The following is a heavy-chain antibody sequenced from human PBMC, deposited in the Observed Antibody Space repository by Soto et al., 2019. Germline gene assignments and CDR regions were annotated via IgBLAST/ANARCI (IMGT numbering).Heavy chain of an antibody. V-gene: IGHV4-34*01. CDR3: ARGHLYYYDSSGYYYPRPLDY. Sequence: QVQLQQWGAGLLKPSETLSLTCAVYGGSFSGYYWSWIRQPPGKGLEWIGEINHSGSTNYNPSLKSRVTISVDTSKNQFSLKLSYVTAADTAVYYCARGHLYYYDSSGYYYPRPLDYWGQGTLVTVSS. CDR2: INHSGST. CDR1: GGSFSGYY. D-gene: IGHD3-22*01. J-gene: IGHJ4*02.